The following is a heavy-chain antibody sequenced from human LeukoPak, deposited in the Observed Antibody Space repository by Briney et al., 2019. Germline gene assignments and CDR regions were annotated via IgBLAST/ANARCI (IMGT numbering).Heavy chain of an antibody. CDR2: IHYSGST. CDR1: GGSINSGGYY. CDR3: ARGGGSSWYQWDNWFDP. D-gene: IGHD6-13*01. J-gene: IGHJ5*02. V-gene: IGHV4-61*08. Sequence: SETLSLTCTVSGGSINSGGYYWSWVRQHPGKGLEWIGYIHYSGSTYYNPSLKSRVTISVDTSKNQFSLKLSSVTAADTAVYYCARGGGSSWYQWDNWFDPWGQGTLVTVSS.